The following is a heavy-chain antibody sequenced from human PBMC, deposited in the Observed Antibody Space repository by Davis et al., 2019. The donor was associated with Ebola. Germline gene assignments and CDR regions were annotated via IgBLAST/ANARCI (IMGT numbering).Heavy chain of an antibody. V-gene: IGHV1-8*03. CDR3: AIEKH. CDR1: GSSFTGYY. Sequence: ASVQVSCKASGSSFTGYYIHWVRQAPGQGPEWMGWMNPNSGNTGYAQKFQGRVTITRNTSISTAYMELSSLRSEDTAVYYCAIEKHWGQGTLVTVSS. CDR2: MNPNSGNT. J-gene: IGHJ1*01.